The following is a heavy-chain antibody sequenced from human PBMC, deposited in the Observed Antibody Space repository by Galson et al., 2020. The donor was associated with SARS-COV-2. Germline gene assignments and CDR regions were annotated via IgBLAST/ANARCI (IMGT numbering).Heavy chain of an antibody. CDR3: ARDGNFYGSDGLSFDF. J-gene: IGHJ4*02. D-gene: IGHD2-15*01. CDR1: GFTFDDYY. CDR2: ISGSGSTK. V-gene: IGHV3-11*01. Sequence: KIGESLKISCAASGFTFDDYYMSWIRQAPGKGLEWVSYISGSGSTKNYADSLKGRFTISRDNAKNSLFLQMNSLTAEDTAVYYCARDGNFYGSDGLSFDFWGQGILVTVSS.